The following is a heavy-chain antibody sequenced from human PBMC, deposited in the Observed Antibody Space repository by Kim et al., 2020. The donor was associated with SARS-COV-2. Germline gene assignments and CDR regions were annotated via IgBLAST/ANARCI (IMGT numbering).Heavy chain of an antibody. Sequence: SETLSLTCTVSGGSVSSGSYYWSWIRQPPGKELEWIGYIYYSGSTNYNPSLKSRVTISVDTSKNQFSLKLSSVTAADTAVYYCARVPGAAIFGVVIVRGGMDVWGQGTTVTVSS. CDR1: GGSVSSGSYY. CDR2: IYYSGST. D-gene: IGHD3-3*01. V-gene: IGHV4-61*01. CDR3: ARVPGAAIFGVVIVRGGMDV. J-gene: IGHJ6*02.